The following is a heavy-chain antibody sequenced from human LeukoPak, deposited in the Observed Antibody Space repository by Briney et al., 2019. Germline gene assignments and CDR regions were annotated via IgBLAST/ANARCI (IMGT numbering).Heavy chain of an antibody. CDR2: IYPGDSDT. CDR3: ARGHDYVWGSYGVYFDY. J-gene: IGHJ4*02. Sequence: GESLKISCKGSGYSFTSYWIGWVHQMPGKGLEWMGIIYPGDSDTRYSPSFQGQVTISADKSISTAYLQWSSLKASDTAMYYCARGHDYVWGSYGVYFDYWGQGTLVTVSS. V-gene: IGHV5-51*07. D-gene: IGHD3-16*01. CDR1: GYSFTSYW.